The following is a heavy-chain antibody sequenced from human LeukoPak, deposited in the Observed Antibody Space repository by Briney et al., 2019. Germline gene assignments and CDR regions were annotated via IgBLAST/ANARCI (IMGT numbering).Heavy chain of an antibody. CDR2: INQNGGET. CDR3: TRALDY. J-gene: IGHJ4*02. V-gene: IGHV3-7*04. Sequence: GGSLRLSCATSGFTFSNFWMDWVRQAPGKGLEWVANINQNGGETYYADSVKGRFTISRDNAKNSLYLQMNSLRVEDTAVYYCTRALDYWGQGTLVTVSS. CDR1: GFTFSNFW.